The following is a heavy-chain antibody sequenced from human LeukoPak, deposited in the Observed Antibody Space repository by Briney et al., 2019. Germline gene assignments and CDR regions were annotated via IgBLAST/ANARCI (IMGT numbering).Heavy chain of an antibody. CDR1: GLTFNTYS. Sequence: QPGGSLRLSCAASGLTFNTYSMNWVRQAPGKGLEWLAYIRSSPSAIYYADSVMGRFTISPDIAGNSLYLQMNSLRGEDTAVHYCVRDRFFSFDYWGQGTVVTVSS. CDR3: VRDRFFSFDY. CDR2: IRSSPSAI. J-gene: IGHJ4*02. V-gene: IGHV3-48*01.